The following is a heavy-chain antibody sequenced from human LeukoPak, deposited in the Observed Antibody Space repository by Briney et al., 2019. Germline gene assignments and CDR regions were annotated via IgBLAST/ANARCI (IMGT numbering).Heavy chain of an antibody. Sequence: KPSETLSLTCTVSGGSISNYYWSWIRQPPGKGLEWIGYIYYNGSTNYNPSLKSRVTISVDTSKNQFSLKLTSVTAADRAVYYCATAGSNGGNPFEYWGQGTLVTVSS. CDR3: ATAGSNGGNPFEY. D-gene: IGHD2-8*01. CDR2: IYYNGST. J-gene: IGHJ4*02. CDR1: GGSISNYY. V-gene: IGHV4-59*01.